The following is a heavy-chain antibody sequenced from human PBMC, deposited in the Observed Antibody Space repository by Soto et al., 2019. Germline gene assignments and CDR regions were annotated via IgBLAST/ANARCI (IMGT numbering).Heavy chain of an antibody. V-gene: IGHV1-46*01. CDR3: AREGYCISTSCPWYFDY. J-gene: IGHJ4*02. CDR1: GGSFSSYT. CDR2: INPSGGST. D-gene: IGHD2-2*01. Sequence: ASVKLSCKASGGSFSSYTFSWVSQAPGQRLEWMGIINPSGGSTSYAQKFQGRVTMTRDTSTSTVYMELSSLRSEDTAVYYCAREGYCISTSCPWYFDYWGLGTLVTVSS.